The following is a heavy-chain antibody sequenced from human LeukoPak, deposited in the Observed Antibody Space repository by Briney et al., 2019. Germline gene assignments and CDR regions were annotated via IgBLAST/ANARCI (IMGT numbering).Heavy chain of an antibody. CDR2: ICWNSGSI. CDR3: AKGRVVVITYDAFDI. Sequence: GGSLRLSCAASGFTFDDYAMHWVRQAPGKGLEWVSGICWNSGSIGYADSVKGRFTISRDNAKNSLYLQMNSLRAEDTALYYCAKGRVVVITYDAFDIWGQGTMVTVSS. J-gene: IGHJ3*02. D-gene: IGHD3-22*01. V-gene: IGHV3-9*01. CDR1: GFTFDDYA.